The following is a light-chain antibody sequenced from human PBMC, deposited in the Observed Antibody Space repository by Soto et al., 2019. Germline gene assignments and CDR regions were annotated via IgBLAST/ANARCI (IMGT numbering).Light chain of an antibody. CDR3: QKYNSAPLT. CDR2: GAS. J-gene: IGKJ4*01. V-gene: IGKV3-20*01. Sequence: EIVLTQSPGTLSLSPGERSTLSCRASQSVSTTFLVWYQQRPGQAPRLLIYGASSRATGIPDRFSGSGSGTDFTLTISSLQPEDVATYYCQKYNSAPLTFGGGTKVDIK. CDR1: QSVSTTF.